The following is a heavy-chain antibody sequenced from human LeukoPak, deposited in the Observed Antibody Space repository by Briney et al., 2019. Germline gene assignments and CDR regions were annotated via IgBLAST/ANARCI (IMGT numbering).Heavy chain of an antibody. V-gene: IGHV4-39*07. CDR1: GGSFSSSTYY. J-gene: IGHJ4*02. CDR3: ARDRPLMVRGVNRGKTVGYLDS. D-gene: IGHD3-10*01. Sequence: PSETLSLTCTVSGGSFSSSTYYWGWIRQPPGKGLEWIGSVSYTGSSYSNPSLRSRVTISVETSKNQFSLKLESVTAADTAVYYCARDRPLMVRGVNRGKTVGYLDSWGQGTLVTVSS. CDR2: VSYTGSS.